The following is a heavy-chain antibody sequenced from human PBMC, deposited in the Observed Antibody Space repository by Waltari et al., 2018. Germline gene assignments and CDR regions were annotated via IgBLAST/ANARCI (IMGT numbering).Heavy chain of an antibody. D-gene: IGHD2-2*01. CDR3: GRAPATSWFGYSVY. Sequence: QVQLQQWGAGLLKPSETLSLTCGESGASFGGFYWSWIRQAPGKGLEWIGDITHTGGRNITPPPKSRLTIPVDTSKRQFSLELTSVTPADTAVYYCGRAPATSWFGYSVYWGQGTVVTVSS. J-gene: IGHJ4*02. CDR2: ITHTGGR. CDR1: GASFGGFY. V-gene: IGHV4-34*01.